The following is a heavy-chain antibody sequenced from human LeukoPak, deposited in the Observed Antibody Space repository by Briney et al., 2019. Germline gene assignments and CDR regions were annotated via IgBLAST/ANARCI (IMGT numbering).Heavy chain of an antibody. Sequence: SETLSLTCTVSGGSISSYYWSWIRQPAGKGLEWIGRIYTSGSTNYNPSLKSRVTMSVDTSKNQFSLKLSSGTAADTAVYYCASRGRYALIDYWGQGTLVTVSS. V-gene: IGHV4-4*07. CDR2: IYTSGST. CDR1: GGSISSYY. CDR3: ASRGRYALIDY. J-gene: IGHJ4*02. D-gene: IGHD1-26*01.